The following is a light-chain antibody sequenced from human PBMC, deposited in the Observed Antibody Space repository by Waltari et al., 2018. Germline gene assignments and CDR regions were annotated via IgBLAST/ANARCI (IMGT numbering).Light chain of an antibody. CDR2: DAS. CDR1: QGITNF. V-gene: IGKV1-33*01. J-gene: IGKJ4*01. CDR3: QQYDNFPPT. Sequence: DIQMTPSPTPPSAYLGERVITTCQASQGITNFLQWYQQKLGKAPKLLIPDASILRTGVPSRFSGRGSGTDFTFTISGLQPEDVGTYYCQQYDNFPPTFGGGTRVEIK.